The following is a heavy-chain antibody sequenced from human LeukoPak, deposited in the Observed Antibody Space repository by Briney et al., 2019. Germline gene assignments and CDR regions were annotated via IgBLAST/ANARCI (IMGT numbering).Heavy chain of an antibody. D-gene: IGHD4-17*01. V-gene: IGHV3-33*01. CDR2: IWYDGSNK. CDR3: ARAGYGDPHFDF. Sequence: GGSLRLSCAASGFTFSSCGMHWVRQAPGKGLEWVAVIWYDGSNKYYTDSVKGRFTISRDNSKNTLYLQMNSLRAEDTAAYYCARAGYGDPHFDFWGQGTLVTVSS. J-gene: IGHJ4*02. CDR1: GFTFSSCG.